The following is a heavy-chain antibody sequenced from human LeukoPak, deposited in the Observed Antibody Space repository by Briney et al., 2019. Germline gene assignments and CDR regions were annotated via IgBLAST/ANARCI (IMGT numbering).Heavy chain of an antibody. Sequence: GGSLRLSCAASGFTFSSYWMSWVRQAPGKGLEWVANIKQDGSGKYYVDSVKGRFTISRDNAKNSLYLQMNSLRAEDTAVYYCARELLGYCSSTSCAKPDYWGQGTLVTVSS. J-gene: IGHJ4*02. CDR1: GFTFSSYW. CDR2: IKQDGSGK. CDR3: ARELLGYCSSTSCAKPDY. D-gene: IGHD2-2*01. V-gene: IGHV3-7*01.